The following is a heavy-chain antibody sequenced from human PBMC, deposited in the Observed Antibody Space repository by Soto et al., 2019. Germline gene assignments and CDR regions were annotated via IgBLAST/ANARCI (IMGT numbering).Heavy chain of an antibody. J-gene: IGHJ4*02. CDR1: GDSINISHW. Sequence: SETLSLTCAVSGDSINISHWWNWVRQPPGKGLEWIGQISHSGSTNYNPSLKSRVTISLDTSKNQFSLSLRSVTAADTAVYYCARGREIFGAVTPFEYWGQGTQVTVSS. V-gene: IGHV4-4*02. CDR3: ARGREIFGAVTPFEY. D-gene: IGHD3-3*01. CDR2: ISHSGST.